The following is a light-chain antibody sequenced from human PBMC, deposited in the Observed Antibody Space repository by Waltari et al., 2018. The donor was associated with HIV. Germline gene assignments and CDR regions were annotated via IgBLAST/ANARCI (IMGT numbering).Light chain of an antibody. CDR1: SSDLVIFNS. CDR2: EVS. V-gene: IGLV2-8*01. J-gene: IGLJ2*01. Sequence: QPALSQPPSASGSPGQSVTISRTGASSDLVIFNSVSWYQQHPGKSPMLVIYEVSKRPSGVPERFSGSTSGNTASLTVCGLQAIDEAEYYCKLCESSTIMVFGGGTKLTVL. CDR3: KLCESSTIMV.